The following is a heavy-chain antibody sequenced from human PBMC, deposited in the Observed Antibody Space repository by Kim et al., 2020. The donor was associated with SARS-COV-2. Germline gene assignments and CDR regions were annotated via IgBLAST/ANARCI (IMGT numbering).Heavy chain of an antibody. D-gene: IGHD3-10*01. CDR2: INTNTGNP. J-gene: IGHJ4*02. CDR3: ARNAHFITMVRGVIGEDY. Sequence: ASVKVSCKASGYTFTSYAMNWVRQAPGQGLEWMGWINTNTGNPTYAQGFTGRFVFSLDTSVSTAYLQISSLKAEDTAVYYCARNAHFITMVRGVIGEDYWGQGTLVTVSS. CDR1: GYTFTSYA. V-gene: IGHV7-4-1*02.